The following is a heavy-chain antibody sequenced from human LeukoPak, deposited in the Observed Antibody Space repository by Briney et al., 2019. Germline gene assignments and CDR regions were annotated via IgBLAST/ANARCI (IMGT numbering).Heavy chain of an antibody. Sequence: SETLSLTCTVSGGSISSYYWSWIRQTPGKGLEWIGYIYYSGGTNYNPSLKSRVTISVDTSKNQFSLKLSSVTAADTAVYYCARGLAAAGHLTAVDYWGQGTLVTVPS. J-gene: IGHJ4*02. CDR2: IYYSGGT. D-gene: IGHD6-13*01. CDR1: GGSISSYY. V-gene: IGHV4-59*01. CDR3: ARGLAAAGHLTAVDY.